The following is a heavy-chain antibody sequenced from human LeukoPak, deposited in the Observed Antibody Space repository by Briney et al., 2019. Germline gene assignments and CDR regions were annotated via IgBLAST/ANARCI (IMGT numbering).Heavy chain of an antibody. V-gene: IGHV1-2*02. Sequence: ASVKVSCKASGYTFTGYYMHWVRQAPGQGLEWMGWINPNSGGTNYAQKFQGRVTMTRDTSISTAYMELSRLRSDDTAVYYCARVKGYSYGYIAFDYWGQGTLVTVSS. CDR2: INPNSGGT. CDR3: ARVKGYSYGYIAFDY. J-gene: IGHJ4*02. CDR1: GYTFTGYY. D-gene: IGHD5-18*01.